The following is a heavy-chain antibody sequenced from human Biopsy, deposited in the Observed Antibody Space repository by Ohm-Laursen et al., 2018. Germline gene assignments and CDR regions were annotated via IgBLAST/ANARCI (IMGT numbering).Heavy chain of an antibody. J-gene: IGHJ6*02. Sequence: TQTLTLTCTLSGFSLNTRGMPVTWIRQPPGKALEWLARIDWDEAKFYNGSLKTRLTISKDTSENHVVLTLSDVDPVDTATYYCARIPILVVPAAIVYRHRRHLQGLDVWGQGTTVIVSS. D-gene: IGHD2-2*02. V-gene: IGHV2-70*04. CDR1: GFSLNTRGMP. CDR2: IDWDEAK. CDR3: ARIPILVVPAAIVYRHRRHLQGLDV.